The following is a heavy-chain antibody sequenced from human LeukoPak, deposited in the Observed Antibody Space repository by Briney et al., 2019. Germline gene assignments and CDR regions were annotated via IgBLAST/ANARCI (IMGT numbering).Heavy chain of an antibody. CDR1: GFTFSNYA. D-gene: IGHD1-26*01. V-gene: IGHV3-7*01. CDR2: IKQDGSEK. J-gene: IGHJ6*03. Sequence: PGGSLRLSCVASGFTFSNYAMSWVRQAPGKGLEWVANIKQDGSEKYYVDSVKGRFTISRDNARNSLYLQMNSLRAEDTAVYYCARDPYSGTYGDTYYYMDVWGKGTTVTISS. CDR3: ARDPYSGTYGDTYYYMDV.